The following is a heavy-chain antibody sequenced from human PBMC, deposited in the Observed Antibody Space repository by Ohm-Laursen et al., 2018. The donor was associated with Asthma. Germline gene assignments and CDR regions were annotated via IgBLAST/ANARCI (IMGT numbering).Heavy chain of an antibody. D-gene: IGHD1-26*01. CDR2: INSDGRNT. V-gene: IGHV3-74*01. CDR1: GFTFTTFW. J-gene: IGHJ1*01. CDR3: ARIGPEWELPGREYSLIH. Sequence: SLRLSCAASGFTFTTFWMHWVRQAPGKGLVWVSRINSDGRNTIYADSVKGRFTISRDNAKNLVYLQMDSLRVDDTALYYCARIGPEWELPGREYSLIHWGQGTLVTVSS.